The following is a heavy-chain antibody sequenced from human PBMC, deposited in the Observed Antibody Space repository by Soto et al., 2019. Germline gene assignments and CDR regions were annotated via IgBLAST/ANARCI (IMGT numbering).Heavy chain of an antibody. CDR3: ASLLSAATPY. Sequence: QLQLQESGPGLVKPSETLSLTCTVSGGSIISNINYWGWIRKPPGQGLEWIGTLYYSGTAYYNPSIRRRVTMSINRAKKQFMLSLNSVTAADPAGYYCASLLSAATPYWGQGPLVAVSS. J-gene: IGHJ4*02. V-gene: IGHV4-39*01. D-gene: IGHD6-13*01. CDR2: LYYSGTA. CDR1: GGSIISNINY.